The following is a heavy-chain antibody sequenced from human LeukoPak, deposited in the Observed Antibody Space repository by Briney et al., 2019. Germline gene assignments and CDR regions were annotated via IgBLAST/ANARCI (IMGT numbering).Heavy chain of an antibody. J-gene: IGHJ5*02. CDR1: GYTFTCYY. CDR2: INPNSGGT. D-gene: IGHD4-17*01. V-gene: IGHV1-2*02. Sequence: ASVKVSCKASGYTFTCYYMHWVRQAPGQGLEWMGWINPNSGGTNYAQKFQGRVTMTRDTSISTAYMELSRLRSDDTAVYYCARDRGGTTVPTANWFYPWGQGTLVTVSS. CDR3: ARDRGGTTVPTANWFYP.